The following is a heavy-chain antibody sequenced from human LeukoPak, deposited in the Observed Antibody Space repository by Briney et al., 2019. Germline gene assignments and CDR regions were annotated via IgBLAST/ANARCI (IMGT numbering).Heavy chain of an antibody. Sequence: GGSLRLSRAASGFTFDEYGMSWVREAPGKGLEWGSSINWNGGSTGYAESVKGRFTISRDNVKNFLYLQMNSLRAEDTAVYYCATSTYYDSSGYADRATPFDYWGQGTLVTVSS. D-gene: IGHD3-22*01. V-gene: IGHV3-20*04. CDR3: ATSTYYDSSGYADRATPFDY. CDR2: INWNGGST. CDR1: GFTFDEYG. J-gene: IGHJ4*02.